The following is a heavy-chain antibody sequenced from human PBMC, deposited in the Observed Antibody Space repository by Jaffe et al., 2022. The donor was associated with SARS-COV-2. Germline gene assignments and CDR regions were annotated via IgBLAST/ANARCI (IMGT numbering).Heavy chain of an antibody. CDR1: GFTFNTYS. CDR2: IKEDGSEK. Sequence: EVQLVESGGGLVQPGGSLGLSCAASGFTFNTYSMTWVRQAPGKGLEWVANIKEDGSEKYYVDSVRGRFTISRDNAKNSLYLQMNSLRAEDTAVYYCARDQPYFCGGRSCYWLDPWGQGTLVTVSS. J-gene: IGHJ5*02. V-gene: IGHV3-7*03. D-gene: IGHD2-15*01. CDR3: ARDQPYFCGGRSCYWLDP.